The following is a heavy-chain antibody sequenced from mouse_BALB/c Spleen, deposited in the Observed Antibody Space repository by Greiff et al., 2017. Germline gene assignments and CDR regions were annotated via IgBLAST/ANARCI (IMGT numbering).Heavy chain of an antibody. V-gene: IGHV1-63*02. CDR1: GYTFTNYW. CDR2: IYPGGGYT. Sequence: QVQLKESGAELVRPGTSVKISCKASGYTFTNYWLGWVKQRPGHGLEWIGDIYPGGGYTNYNEKFKGKATLTADTSSSTAYMQLSSLTSEDSAVYFCARGITTDYAMDYWGQGTSVTVSS. CDR3: ARGITTDYAMDY. J-gene: IGHJ4*01. D-gene: IGHD2-4*01.